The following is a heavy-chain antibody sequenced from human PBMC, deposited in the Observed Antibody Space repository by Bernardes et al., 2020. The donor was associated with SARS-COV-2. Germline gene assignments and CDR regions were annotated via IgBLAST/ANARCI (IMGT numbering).Heavy chain of an antibody. V-gene: IGHV4-39*01. CDR2: IYYTKTI. CDR3: ARRYSGYDMFNWFDS. J-gene: IGHJ5*01. Sequence: SETLSLTCAVSGASISSNNYYWAWIRQSPGKGLEWIGTIYYTKTIYYNPSLKSRVTISVDTSKNQLSLILSSVTAADTAVYYCARRYSGYDMFNWFDSWGQGAQITVSS. CDR1: GASISSNNYY. D-gene: IGHD5-12*01.